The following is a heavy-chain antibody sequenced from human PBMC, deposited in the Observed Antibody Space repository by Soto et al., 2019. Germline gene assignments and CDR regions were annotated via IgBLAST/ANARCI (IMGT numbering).Heavy chain of an antibody. CDR1: GFSFSDHF. J-gene: IGHJ3*02. CDR3: ARSGRDGSSWSDDAFDI. D-gene: IGHD6-13*01. CDR2: IRNKAKSYTT. Sequence: EVQLVESGGGLVQPGGSLRLSCAASGFSFSDHFMDWVRQAPGKGLEWVGRIRNKAKSYTTEYAAYVKGRFTISRDESKISLYLQMNSLKTEDTAVYYCARSGRDGSSWSDDAFDIWGQGTMVIVSS. V-gene: IGHV3-72*01.